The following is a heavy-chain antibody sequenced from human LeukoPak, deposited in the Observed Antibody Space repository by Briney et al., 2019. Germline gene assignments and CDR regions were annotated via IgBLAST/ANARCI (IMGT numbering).Heavy chain of an antibody. J-gene: IGHJ1*01. CDR2: ISWDGGST. CDR3: AKDIQAAVGTPYFQH. Sequence: PGGSLRLSCAASGFTFDDYAMHWVRQAPGKGLEWVSLISWDGGSTYCADSVKGRFTISRDNSKNSLYLQMNSLRAEDTALYYCAKDIQAAVGTPYFQHWGQGTLVTVSS. D-gene: IGHD6-13*01. V-gene: IGHV3-43D*04. CDR1: GFTFDDYA.